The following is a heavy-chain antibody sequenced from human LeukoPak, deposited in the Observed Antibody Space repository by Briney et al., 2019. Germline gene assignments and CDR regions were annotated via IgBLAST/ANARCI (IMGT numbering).Heavy chain of an antibody. CDR2: ISGSGATT. D-gene: IGHD4/OR15-4a*01. V-gene: IGHV3-23*01. CDR3: ARDQPPNGFYYYYYMDV. CDR1: GFTFSSYA. Sequence: PGGSLRLSCAASGFTFSSYAMNWVRQAPGKGLEWVSVISGSGATTFYAGSVKGRFTISRDDSKNTLYLQMNSLRAEDTAAYYCARDQPPNGFYYYYYMDVWGKGTTVTVSS. J-gene: IGHJ6*03.